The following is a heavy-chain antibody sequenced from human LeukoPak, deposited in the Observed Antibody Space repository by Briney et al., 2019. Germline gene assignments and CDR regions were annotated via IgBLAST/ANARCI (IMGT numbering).Heavy chain of an antibody. CDR3: ARGDSSGYCDY. J-gene: IGHJ4*02. V-gene: IGHV3-30-3*01. CDR1: GFTFSSYA. D-gene: IGHD3-22*01. Sequence: GRSLRLSCAASGFTFSSYAMHWVRQAPGKGLEWVAVISYDGSSKYYADSVKGRFTISRDNSKNTLYLQMNSLRAEDTAVYYCARGDSSGYCDYWGQGTLVTVSS. CDR2: ISYDGSSK.